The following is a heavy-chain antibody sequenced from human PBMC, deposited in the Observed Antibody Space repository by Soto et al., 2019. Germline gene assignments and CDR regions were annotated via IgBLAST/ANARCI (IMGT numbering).Heavy chain of an antibody. V-gene: IGHV5-51*01. Sequence: GESLKISCKGSGYSFTSYWIGWVRQMPGKGLEWMGIIYPGDSDTRYSPSFQGQVTISADKSISTAYLQWSSLKASDTAMYYCARQCDFWSGYPHQYYYYGMDVWGQGTTATVSS. D-gene: IGHD3-3*01. J-gene: IGHJ6*02. CDR2: IYPGDSDT. CDR3: ARQCDFWSGYPHQYYYYGMDV. CDR1: GYSFTSYW.